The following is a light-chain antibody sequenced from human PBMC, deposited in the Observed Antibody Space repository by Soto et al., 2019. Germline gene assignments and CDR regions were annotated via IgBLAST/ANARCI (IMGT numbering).Light chain of an antibody. CDR2: GAS. V-gene: IGKV3-15*01. CDR1: QSFRGL. J-gene: IGKJ3*01. CDR3: QQYNNWPPVT. Sequence: EVVLTQSPVTLSLSPGERATLSCRASQSFRGLLAWYQQKPGQAPRLLIYGASTRATGIPARFSGSGSGTEFTLTISSLQSEDFAVYFCQQYNNWPPVTFGPGTKVDI.